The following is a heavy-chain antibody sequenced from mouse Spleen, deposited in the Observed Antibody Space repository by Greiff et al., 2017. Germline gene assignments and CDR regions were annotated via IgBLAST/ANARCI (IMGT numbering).Heavy chain of an antibody. CDR3: TPLGRGGLAY. CDR1: GFNITDDY. D-gene: IGHD4-1*01. Sequence: EVQLVESGAELVRPGASVKLSCPASGFNITDDYMRWVKQRPEQGLEWIGWFDPENGDTEYASKFQGKATITADTSSNTAYLQLSSLTSEDTAVYYCTPLGRGGLAYWGQGTLVTVSA. J-gene: IGHJ3*01. V-gene: IGHV14-4*01. CDR2: FDPENGDT.